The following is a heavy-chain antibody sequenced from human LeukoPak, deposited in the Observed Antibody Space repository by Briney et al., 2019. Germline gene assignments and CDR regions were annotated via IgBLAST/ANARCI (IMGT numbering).Heavy chain of an antibody. Sequence: SETLSLTCTVSGGSISSHYWSWIRQPPGKGLEWIGHIYYIGSTNYNPSLKSRVTISVDTSKNQFSLKLRSVTDADTAVYYCARQASETYSTGWYEGYFDLSGRGTPVTVSS. D-gene: IGHD6-19*01. CDR2: IYYIGST. CDR1: GGSISSHY. CDR3: ARQASETYSTGWYEGYFDL. V-gene: IGHV4-59*08. J-gene: IGHJ2*01.